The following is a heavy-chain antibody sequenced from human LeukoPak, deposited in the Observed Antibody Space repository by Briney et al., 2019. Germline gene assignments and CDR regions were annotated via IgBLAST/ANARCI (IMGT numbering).Heavy chain of an antibody. V-gene: IGHV1-18*01. D-gene: IGHD3-22*01. J-gene: IGHJ3*02. CDR2: ISSYNGNT. CDR1: GYTFTSNG. CDR3: ASLKNSYDSSGYLVTDAFDI. Sequence: EASVKVSCKSTGYTFTSNGISWVRQAPGQGLDWMGWISSYNGNTNYEQKLQGRVTMTTDTSTSTAYMELRSLRSDDTAVYYCASLKNSYDSSGYLVTDAFDIWGQGTMVTVSS.